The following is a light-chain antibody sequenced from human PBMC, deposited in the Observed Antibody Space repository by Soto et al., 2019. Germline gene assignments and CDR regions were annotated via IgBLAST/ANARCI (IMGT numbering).Light chain of an antibody. V-gene: IGKV1-5*03. CDR3: QHYNSYSEA. CDR1: QSISGW. Sequence: DVQMTHSPSTLSASVLDRVTITFRASQSISGWLAWYQLKPGKAPKLLIYKASTLKSGVPSRFSGSGSGTEFTLTISSLQPDDFATYYCQHYNSYSEAFGQGTKVDI. CDR2: KAS. J-gene: IGKJ1*01.